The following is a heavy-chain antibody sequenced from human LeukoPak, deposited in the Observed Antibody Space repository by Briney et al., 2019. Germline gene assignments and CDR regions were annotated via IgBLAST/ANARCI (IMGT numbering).Heavy chain of an antibody. J-gene: IGHJ4*02. CDR1: GGTFSSYA. V-gene: IGHV1-69*13. CDR3: ARAPLSSGRILRPFDY. D-gene: IGHD2-15*01. CDR2: IIPIFSTA. Sequence: SVKVSCKASGGTFSSYAISWVRQAPGQGLEWMGGIIPIFSTANYAQKFQGGVTITADESTSTAYMELSSLRSEDTAVHYCARAPLSSGRILRPFDYWGQGTLVTVSS.